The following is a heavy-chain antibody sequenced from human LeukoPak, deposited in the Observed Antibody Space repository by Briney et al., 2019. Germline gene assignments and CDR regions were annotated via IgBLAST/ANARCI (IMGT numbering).Heavy chain of an antibody. J-gene: IGHJ5*02. CDR2: IYDSGST. CDR3: AREFTGYSSSWYNWFDP. D-gene: IGHD6-13*01. CDR1: GGSISSYY. Sequence: SETLSLTCTVSGGSISSYYWTWIRQPPGKGLEWIGYIYDSGSTKYNPSLKSRVAISVDTSKNQFSLKLSSVTAADTAVYYCAREFTGYSSSWYNWFDPWGQGTLVTVSS. V-gene: IGHV4-59*01.